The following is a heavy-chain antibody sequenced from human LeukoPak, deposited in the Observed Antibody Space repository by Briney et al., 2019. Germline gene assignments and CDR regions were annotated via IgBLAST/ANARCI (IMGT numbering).Heavy chain of an antibody. J-gene: IGHJ6*02. D-gene: IGHD3-10*02. CDR3: AKDGRTMSV. CDR1: GFTFSSYW. Sequence: GGSLRLSCAASGFTFSSYWMHWVRQVPGKGLVWVSRIESVGSSTSYADSVKGQFTISRDNAKGSLYLQMNSLRAEDTAVYYCAKDGRTMSVWGRGTTVTVSS. V-gene: IGHV3-74*01. CDR2: IESVGSST.